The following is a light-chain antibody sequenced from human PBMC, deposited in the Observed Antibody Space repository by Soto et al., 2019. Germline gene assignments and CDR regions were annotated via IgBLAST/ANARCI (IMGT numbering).Light chain of an antibody. V-gene: IGKV3D-15*01. Sequence: EIVMTQSPATLSVSPGERATLSCRASQSVNIYLAWYQQKPGQAPRLLIFGASSRATGIPARFSGSGSGTEFNLTISSLQSEDFAVYYCHQYNHWLTWTFGQGTKVEIK. CDR3: HQYNHWLTWT. CDR1: QSVNIY. CDR2: GAS. J-gene: IGKJ1*01.